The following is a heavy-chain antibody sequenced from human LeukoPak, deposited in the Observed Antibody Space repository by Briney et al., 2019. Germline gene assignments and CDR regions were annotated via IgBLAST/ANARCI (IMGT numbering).Heavy chain of an antibody. Sequence: VASVKVSCMPSRYTFTAYFLHWVRPAPGQGVEWMGWIHPNSGGTNYAQNFQGRVSITTDTSIRTVYMELSRLRSADPGGFFCARYYYGRGTYYMNSGGKGTLVT. CDR1: RYTFTAYF. J-gene: IGHJ4*02. CDR3: ARYYYGRGTYYMNS. CDR2: IHPNSGGT. D-gene: IGHD3-10*01. V-gene: IGHV1-2*02.